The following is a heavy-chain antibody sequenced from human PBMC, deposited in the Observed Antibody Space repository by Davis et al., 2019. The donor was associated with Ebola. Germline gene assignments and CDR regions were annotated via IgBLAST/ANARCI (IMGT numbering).Heavy chain of an antibody. D-gene: IGHD6-13*01. CDR2: INHSGST. CDR3: ARHPPMGSWYGPNWFDP. CDR1: GGSFSGYY. J-gene: IGHJ5*02. V-gene: IGHV4-34*01. Sequence: SETLSLTCPLYGGSFSGYYWSWIRQPPGKGLEWIGEINHSGSTNYNPSLKSRVTISVDTSTNQLSLKLSSVTAADTAVYYCARHPPMGSWYGPNWFDPWGQGTLVTVS.